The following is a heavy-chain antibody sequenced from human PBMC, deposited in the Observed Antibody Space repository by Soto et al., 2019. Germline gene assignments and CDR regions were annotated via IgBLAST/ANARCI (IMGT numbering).Heavy chain of an antibody. CDR1: GYLISSGYY. D-gene: IGHD6-13*01. V-gene: IGHV4-38-2*02. CDR2: IDYSGKT. Sequence: DTLSLTCSVSGYLISSGYYWGWVRQTPGKGLEWLGSIDYSGKTYKNPSLKSRVSASVDLSQNQFSLKLSSVTAADTAVYYCARDRGTYSSSWDYYYYGMDVWGQGTTVTVSS. J-gene: IGHJ6*02. CDR3: ARDRGTYSSSWDYYYYGMDV.